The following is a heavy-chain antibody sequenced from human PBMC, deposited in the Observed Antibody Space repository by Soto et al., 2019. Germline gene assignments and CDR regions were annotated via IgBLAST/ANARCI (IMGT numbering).Heavy chain of an antibody. J-gene: IGHJ4*02. CDR3: AREGSGYDHTFFDY. CDR1: GGSISSGGYY. V-gene: IGHV4-30-4*01. CDR2: IYDSGST. D-gene: IGHD5-12*01. Sequence: QVQLQESGPGLVKPSQTLSLTCTVSGGSISSGGYYWSWIRQPPGKGLEWIGYIYDSGSTYYNPSLKSRVTISVDTSKNQFSLKLSSVTAADTAVYYCAREGSGYDHTFFDYWGQGTLVTVSS.